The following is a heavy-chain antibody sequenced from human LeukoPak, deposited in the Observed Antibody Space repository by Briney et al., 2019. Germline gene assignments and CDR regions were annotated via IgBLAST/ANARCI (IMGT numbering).Heavy chain of an antibody. V-gene: IGHV4-59*08. CDR2: IYYSGST. J-gene: IGHJ3*02. D-gene: IGHD4-23*01. CDR3: ARPQGGGTVAPGAFDI. CDR1: GGSISSYY. Sequence: NPSETLSLTCTVPGGSISSYYWSWIRQPPGKGLEWHGYIYYSGSTNYNPSLKSRVTISVDTSKNQFSLKLSSVTAADTAVYYCARPQGGGTVAPGAFDIWGQGTMVTVSS.